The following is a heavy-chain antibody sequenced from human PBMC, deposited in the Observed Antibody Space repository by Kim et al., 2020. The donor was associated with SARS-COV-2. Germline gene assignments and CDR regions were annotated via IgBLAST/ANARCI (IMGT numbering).Heavy chain of an antibody. CDR2: INHSGST. J-gene: IGHJ6*01. D-gene: IGHD3-16*02. Sequence: SETLSLTCAVYGGSFSVYYWSWIRQPPGKGLEWIGEINHSGSTNYNPSLKSRVTISVDTSKNQFSLKLSSVTAADTAVYYCARGGGLRLGELSPFYYYY. CDR3: ARGGGLRLGELSPFYYYY. V-gene: IGHV4-34*01. CDR1: GGSFSVYY.